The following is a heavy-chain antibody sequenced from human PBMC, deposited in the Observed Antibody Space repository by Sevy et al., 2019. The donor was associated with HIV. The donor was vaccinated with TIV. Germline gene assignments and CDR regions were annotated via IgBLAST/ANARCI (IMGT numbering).Heavy chain of an antibody. D-gene: IGHD3-10*01. CDR3: ARDITLPTLLWFRELSPAGLDP. Sequence: GGSLRLSCAASGFTFSSYSMNWVRQAPGKGLEWVSYISSSSSTIYYADSVKGGFTISRDNAKNSLYLQMNSLRAEYTSVYYCARDITLPTLLWFRELSPAGLDPWGQGTLVTVSS. CDR1: GFTFSSYS. J-gene: IGHJ5*02. V-gene: IGHV3-48*01. CDR2: ISSSSSTI.